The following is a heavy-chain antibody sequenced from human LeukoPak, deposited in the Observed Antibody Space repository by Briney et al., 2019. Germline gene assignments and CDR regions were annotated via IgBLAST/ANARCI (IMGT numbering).Heavy chain of an antibody. Sequence: KTSETLSLTCTVSGGSIRSGSYYWSWIRQPAGKGLEWIGRIYTSGSTNYNPSLKSRVTISVDTSKNQFSLKLSSVTAADTAVYYCARELATMLYYFDYWGQGTLVTVSS. V-gene: IGHV4-61*02. CDR1: GGSIRSGSYY. D-gene: IGHD5-24*01. J-gene: IGHJ4*02. CDR3: ARELATMLYYFDY. CDR2: IYTSGST.